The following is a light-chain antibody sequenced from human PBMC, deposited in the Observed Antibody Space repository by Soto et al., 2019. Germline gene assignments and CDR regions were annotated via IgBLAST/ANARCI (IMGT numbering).Light chain of an antibody. J-gene: IGKJ5*01. V-gene: IGKV1-27*01. CDR3: QNYNSAPFT. CDR1: QGISNY. Sequence: DIQMTQSPSSLSASVGDRVTITCRASQGISNYLAWYQQKPGKVPKLLIYAASALHSGVPSRFSGSGSGTDFTITISSLQPEDVATYYCQNYNSAPFTFGQGTRLEIK. CDR2: AAS.